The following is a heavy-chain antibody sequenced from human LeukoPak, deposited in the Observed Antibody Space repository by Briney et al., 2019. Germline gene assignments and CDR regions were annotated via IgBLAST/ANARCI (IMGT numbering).Heavy chain of an antibody. V-gene: IGHV4-34*01. J-gene: IGHJ3*02. D-gene: IGHD4-17*01. Sequence: PSETLSLTCAVYGGSFSGYYWSWIRQPPGKGLEWIGEINHSGSTNYNPSLKSRVTISVDTSKNQFSLKLSSVTAADTAVYYCACTYGGSAFDIWGQGTMVTVSS. CDR3: ACTYGGSAFDI. CDR1: GGSFSGYY. CDR2: INHSGST.